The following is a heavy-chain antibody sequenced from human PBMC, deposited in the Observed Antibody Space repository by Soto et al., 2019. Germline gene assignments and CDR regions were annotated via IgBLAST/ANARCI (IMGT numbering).Heavy chain of an antibody. V-gene: IGHV4-39*01. CDR2: IYYSGST. CDR1: GGSISSSSYY. Sequence: PSETLSLTCTVSGGSISSSSYYWGWIRQPPGKGLEWIGSIYYSGSTYYNPSLKSRVTISVDTSKNQFSLKLSSVTAADTAVYYCAGARRGDTIRFDYWGQGTLVTVSS. CDR3: AGARRGDTIRFDY. J-gene: IGHJ4*02. D-gene: IGHD3-10*01.